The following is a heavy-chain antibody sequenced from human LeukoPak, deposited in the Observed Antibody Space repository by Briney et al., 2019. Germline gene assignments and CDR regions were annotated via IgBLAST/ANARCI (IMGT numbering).Heavy chain of an antibody. J-gene: IGHJ6*02. Sequence: ASVKVSCKASGYRFTSYAINWVRQAPGQGLEWMAWISAYNGNTDYAQKFQGRVTMTTDTSTSTAYMELRSLTSDDTAVYYCARDPLRSTWSTYYNALDVWGQGTTVTVSS. V-gene: IGHV1-18*01. D-gene: IGHD6-13*01. CDR3: ARDPLRSTWSTYYNALDV. CDR1: GYRFTSYA. CDR2: ISAYNGNT.